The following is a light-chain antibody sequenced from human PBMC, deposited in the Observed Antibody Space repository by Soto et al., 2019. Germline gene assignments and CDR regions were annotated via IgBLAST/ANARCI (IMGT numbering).Light chain of an antibody. CDR3: QQYNNWLWT. Sequence: EIVMTQSPATLSVFPGERATLSCRASQSVSRNVAWYQQKPGQAPRLLIHDASTRATGISVRFSGSGSGTEFTLTIGSLQSEDFAVYYCQQYNNWLWTFGQGTKVEIK. CDR2: DAS. J-gene: IGKJ1*01. V-gene: IGKV3-15*01. CDR1: QSVSRN.